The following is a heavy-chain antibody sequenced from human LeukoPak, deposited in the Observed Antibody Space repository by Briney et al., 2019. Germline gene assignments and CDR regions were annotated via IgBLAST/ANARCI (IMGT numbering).Heavy chain of an antibody. CDR3: ARVVNMYAAAQFDY. CDR1: GVTFSSYW. Sequence: PGGSLRLSCAASGVTFSSYWMHWVRQAPGKGLVWVSRINSDGSSTTYADSVKGRFTISRDNAKNTLYLQMNSLRAEDTAVYYCARVVNMYAAAQFDYWGQGTLVTVSS. D-gene: IGHD2-2*01. V-gene: IGHV3-74*01. CDR2: INSDGSST. J-gene: IGHJ4*02.